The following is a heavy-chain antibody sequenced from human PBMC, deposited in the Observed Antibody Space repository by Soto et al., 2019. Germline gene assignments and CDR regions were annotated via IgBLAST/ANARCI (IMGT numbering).Heavy chain of an antibody. V-gene: IGHV3-30*18. CDR2: ISYNGSNK. J-gene: IGHJ6*02. D-gene: IGHD1-1*01. Sequence: QVQLVGSGGGVVQPGRSLRLSCAASGFTFSSYGMHWVRQAPGKGLEWVAVISYNGSNKYYADSVKGRFTISRDNSKNTLYLQMNSLRAEDTAVYYCAKSGGPYYYYGMDVWGQGTTVTVSS. CDR3: AKSGGPYYYYGMDV. CDR1: GFTFSSYG.